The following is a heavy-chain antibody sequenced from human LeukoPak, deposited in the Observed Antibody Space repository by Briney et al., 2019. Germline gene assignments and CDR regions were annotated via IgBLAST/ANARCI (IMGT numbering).Heavy chain of an antibody. J-gene: IGHJ6*02. Sequence: SETLSLTCIVSGGSISSYYWTWIRQPPGKGLEWIGYIYYSGSTNYNPSLKSRVTISVDTSKNQFSLKLSSVTAADTAVYYCARRSYGSASPLRMDVWGQGTTVTASS. V-gene: IGHV4-59*08. CDR3: ARRSYGSASPLRMDV. D-gene: IGHD3-10*01. CDR2: IYYSGST. CDR1: GGSISSYY.